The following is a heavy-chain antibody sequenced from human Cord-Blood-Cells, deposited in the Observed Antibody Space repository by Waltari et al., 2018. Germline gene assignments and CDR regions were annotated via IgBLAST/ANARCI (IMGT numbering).Heavy chain of an antibody. V-gene: IGHV4-34*01. CDR2: INHSGST. Sequence: QVQLQQWGAGLLKPSETLSLTCAVYGGSFSGYYWSWIRQPPGKGLEWIGEINHSGSTNYNPSLKSRVTISVDTSKNQFSLKLSSVTAADTAVYYCARDDWGREGDYWGQGTLVTVSS. D-gene: IGHD3-16*01. J-gene: IGHJ4*02. CDR3: ARDDWGREGDY. CDR1: GGSFSGYY.